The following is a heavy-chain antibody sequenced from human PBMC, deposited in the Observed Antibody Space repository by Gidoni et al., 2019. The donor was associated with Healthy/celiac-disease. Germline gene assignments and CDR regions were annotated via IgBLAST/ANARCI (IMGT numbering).Heavy chain of an antibody. V-gene: IGHV3-23*01. CDR3: AKSWGLVLWFGDLDY. D-gene: IGHD3-10*01. CDR2: ISGSGGST. CDR1: GFTFSSYA. J-gene: IGHJ4*02. Sequence: EVQLLESGGGLVQPGGSLSLSCAASGFTFSSYAMSWVRQAPGKGLEWVSAISGSGGSTYYADSVKGRFTISRDNSKNTLYLQMNSLRAEDTAVYYCAKSWGLVLWFGDLDYWGQGTLVTVSS.